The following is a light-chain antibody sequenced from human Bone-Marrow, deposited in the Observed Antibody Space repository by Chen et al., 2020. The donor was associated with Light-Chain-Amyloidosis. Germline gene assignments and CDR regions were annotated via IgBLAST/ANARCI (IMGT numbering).Light chain of an antibody. CDR2: RDT. V-gene: IGLV3-25*03. CDR3: QSADSSGTYEVI. Sequence: SYELTPPPAVSVSPGQTARITCSGDDLPTKYAYWYQQKPGQAPVLVTHRDTERPSGISERFSGASSGTTATLTISGVQAEDEADYHCQSADSSGTYEVIFGGGTKLTVL. J-gene: IGLJ2*01. CDR1: DLPTKY.